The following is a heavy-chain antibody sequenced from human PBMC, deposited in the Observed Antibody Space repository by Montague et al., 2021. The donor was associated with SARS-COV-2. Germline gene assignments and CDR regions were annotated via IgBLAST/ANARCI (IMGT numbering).Heavy chain of an antibody. J-gene: IGHJ6*02. CDR1: GDSVSSNSAA. CDR3: ARGADRYHFYGMDV. CDR2: TYYRSKWYN. D-gene: IGHD6-19*01. Sequence: CAISGDSVSSNSAAWNWIRQSPSRGLEWLGRTYYRSKWYNEYAVSVNSRITINPDTSKNQFSLQVNSVTPEDTAVYYCARGADRYHFYGMDVWGQRTTVTVSS. V-gene: IGHV6-1*01.